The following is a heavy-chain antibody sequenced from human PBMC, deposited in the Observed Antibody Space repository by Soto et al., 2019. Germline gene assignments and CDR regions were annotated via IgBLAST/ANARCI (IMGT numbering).Heavy chain of an antibody. CDR1: GGSFSGYY. CDR2: INHSGST. Sequence: PSETLSLTCAVYGGSFSGYYWSWIRQPPGKGLEWIGEINHSGSTNYNPSLKSRVTISVDTSKNQFSLKLSSVTAADTAVYYCARDTYYDFWFPTPSQHFDYWGQGTLVTVSS. D-gene: IGHD3-3*01. J-gene: IGHJ4*02. V-gene: IGHV4-34*01. CDR3: ARDTYYDFWFPTPSQHFDY.